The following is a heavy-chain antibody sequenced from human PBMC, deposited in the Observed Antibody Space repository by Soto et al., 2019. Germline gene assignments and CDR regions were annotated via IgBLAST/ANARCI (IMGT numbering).Heavy chain of an antibody. CDR1: GFTFSSYW. D-gene: IGHD1-26*01. V-gene: IGHV3-74*01. CDR2: INSDGSST. Sequence: GGSLRLSCAASGFTFSSYWMHWVRQAPGKGLVWVSRINSDGSSTSYADSVKGRFTISRDNAKNTLYLQMNSLRAEDTAVYYCAREWELPRGAFDIWGQGTMVTVSS. CDR3: AREWELPRGAFDI. J-gene: IGHJ3*02.